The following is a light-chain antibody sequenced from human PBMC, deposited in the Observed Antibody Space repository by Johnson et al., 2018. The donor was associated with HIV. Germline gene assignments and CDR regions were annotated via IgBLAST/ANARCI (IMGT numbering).Light chain of an antibody. CDR1: SSNIGNNY. CDR2: DNN. CDR3: QSYDNSLRGSKV. J-gene: IGLJ1*01. V-gene: IGLV1-51*01. Sequence: SVLTQPPSVSAAPGQKVTISCSGSSSNIGNNYVSWYQQFTGTAPKLVIHDNNKRPSGIPDRFSGSRSATSASLAIPGLPADAEADYYCQSYDNSLRGSKVFGTGTTVTVL.